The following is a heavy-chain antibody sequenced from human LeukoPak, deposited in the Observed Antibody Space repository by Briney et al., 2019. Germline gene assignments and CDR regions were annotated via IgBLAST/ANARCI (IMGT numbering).Heavy chain of an antibody. CDR1: GYTFTDYY. CDR3: ARGGYCSSTSCYSPGNWFDR. J-gene: IGHJ5*02. V-gene: IGHV1-2*02. D-gene: IGHD2-2*01. CDR2: INPNSGGT. Sequence: ASVTVSCMASGYTFTDYYMHWVRQAPGQGLEWMGWINPNSGGTNYPQKFQGRVTTTRDTSISTAYMELSRLRSDDTAVYYCARGGYCSSTSCYSPGNWFDRWGQGTLVTVSS.